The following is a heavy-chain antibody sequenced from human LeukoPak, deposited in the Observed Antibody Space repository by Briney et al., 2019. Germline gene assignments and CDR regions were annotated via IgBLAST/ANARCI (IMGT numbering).Heavy chain of an antibody. D-gene: IGHD3-22*01. CDR3: ARAQGFTMIVVAPFDY. V-gene: IGHV4-38-2*02. J-gene: IGHJ4*02. CDR1: GYSISSGYY. CDR2: IYHSGST. Sequence: SETLSLTCTVSGYSISSGYYWGWIRQPPGKGLEWIGSIYHSGSTYYNPSLKSRVTISVDTSKNQFSLKLSSVTAADTAVYYCARAQGFTMIVVAPFDYWGQGTLVTVSS.